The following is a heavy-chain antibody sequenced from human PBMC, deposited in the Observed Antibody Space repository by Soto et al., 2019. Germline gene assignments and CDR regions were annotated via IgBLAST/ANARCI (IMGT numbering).Heavy chain of an antibody. J-gene: IGHJ6*02. V-gene: IGHV1-69*12. Sequence: QVQLVQSGAEVKKPGSSVKVSCKASGGTFNTFAISWVQQAPGQGFEWLGGIIPIFRTPDYAQKFQDRVTIIADESASTAYMELSSLRSDDTAVYYCARDKERQRLGGNYYYAMDVWGQGTTVTVSS. CDR2: IIPIFRTP. CDR3: ARDKERQRLGGNYYYAMDV. D-gene: IGHD5-12*01. CDR1: GGTFNTFA.